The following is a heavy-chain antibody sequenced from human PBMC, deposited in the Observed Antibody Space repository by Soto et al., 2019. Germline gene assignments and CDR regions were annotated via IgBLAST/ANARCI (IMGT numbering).Heavy chain of an antibody. D-gene: IGHD6-19*01. CDR3: ARHVSSPSGYSSGWYYFDY. Sequence: GESLKISCKGSGYSFTSYWIGWVRQMPGKGLEWMGIIYPGDSDTRYSPSFQGQVTISADKSISTAYLQWSSLKASDTAMYYCARHVSSPSGYSSGWYYFDYWGQGTLVTVSS. CDR2: IYPGDSDT. J-gene: IGHJ4*02. CDR1: GYSFTSYW. V-gene: IGHV5-51*01.